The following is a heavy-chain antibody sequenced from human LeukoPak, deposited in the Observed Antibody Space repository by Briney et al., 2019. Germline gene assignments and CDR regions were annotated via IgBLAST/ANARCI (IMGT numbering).Heavy chain of an antibody. CDR2: IYYSGST. Sequence: PSQTLSLTCTVSGGSISSGGYYWSWIRQHPGKGLEWIGYIYYSGSTYYNPSLKSRVTISVDTSKNQFSLKLSSVTAAGTAVYYCARGGHNWNYVGFDPWGQGTLVTVSS. V-gene: IGHV4-31*03. CDR3: ARGGHNWNYVGFDP. CDR1: GGSISSGGYY. J-gene: IGHJ5*02. D-gene: IGHD1-7*01.